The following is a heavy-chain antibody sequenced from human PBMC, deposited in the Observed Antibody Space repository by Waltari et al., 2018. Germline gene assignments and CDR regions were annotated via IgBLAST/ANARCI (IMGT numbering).Heavy chain of an antibody. Sequence: EVQLVESGGGLVQPGGSLRLSCVASGFTFTEPYMDWVLQAAGQGLEWISRTKNKANSHITDYAASVKGRFIASRDDSKNSLYLQMNNLKTEDTAVYYCARDTATALDSWTQGTLVTVSA. CDR2: TKNKANSHIT. V-gene: IGHV3-72*01. J-gene: IGHJ4*02. CDR1: GFTFTEPY. CDR3: ARDTATALDS. D-gene: IGHD1-1*01.